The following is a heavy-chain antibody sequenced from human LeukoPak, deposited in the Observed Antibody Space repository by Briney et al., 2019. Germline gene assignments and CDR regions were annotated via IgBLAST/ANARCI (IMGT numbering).Heavy chain of an antibody. V-gene: IGHV3-74*01. CDR1: GFTFSSYW. Sequence: GSLRLSCAASGFTFSSYWMHRVRQAPGKGLVWVSRINSDGSSTSYADSVKGRFTISRDNAKNTLYLQMNSLRAEDTAVYYCARIDTGNYYYYGMDVWGQGTTVTVSS. CDR3: ARIDTGNYYYYGMDV. J-gene: IGHJ6*02. D-gene: IGHD5-18*01. CDR2: INSDGSST.